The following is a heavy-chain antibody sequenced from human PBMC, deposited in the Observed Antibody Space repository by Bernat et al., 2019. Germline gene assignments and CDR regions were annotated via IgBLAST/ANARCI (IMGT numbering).Heavy chain of an antibody. V-gene: IGHV3-30*01. J-gene: IGHJ4*02. D-gene: IGHD2-8*02. CDR3: AGGGGGRKDIVLVVPTYYFDY. CDR2: ISYDGSNK. CDR1: GFTFSSYA. Sequence: QVQLVESGGGVVQPGRSLRLSCAASGFTFSSYAMHWVRQAPGKGLEWVAVISYDGSNKYYADSVKGRFTISRDNSKNTLYLQMNSLRAEDTAVYYCAGGGGGRKDIVLVVPTYYFDYWGQGTLVTVSS.